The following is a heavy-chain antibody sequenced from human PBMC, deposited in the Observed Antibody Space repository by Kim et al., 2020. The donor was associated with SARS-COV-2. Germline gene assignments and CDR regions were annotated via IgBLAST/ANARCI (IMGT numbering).Heavy chain of an antibody. CDR1: GFSVSRDY. Sequence: GGSLRLSCAASGFSVSRDYMSWVRQAPGKGLEWLSVLFSGGGTYYADSVKGRFTISRDNSKNTLYLQLNSLRAEDTAVYYCARGPRAFYFDYWGQGTLVT. CDR3: ARGPRAFYFDY. V-gene: IGHV3-53*01. J-gene: IGHJ4*02. CDR2: LFSGGGT.